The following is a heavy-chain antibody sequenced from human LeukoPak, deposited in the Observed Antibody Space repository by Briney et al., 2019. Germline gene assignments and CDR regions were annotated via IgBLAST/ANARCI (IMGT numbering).Heavy chain of an antibody. CDR3: ARVYGDYGGYFDY. Sequence: SGTLSLTCTVSGGSISSYYWSWVRQPPGKGLEWIGYIYYSGSTNYNPSLKSRVTISVDTSKNQFSLKLSSVTAADTAVYYCARVYGDYGGYFDYWGQGTLVTVSS. D-gene: IGHD4-17*01. CDR2: IYYSGST. CDR1: GGSISSYY. J-gene: IGHJ4*02. V-gene: IGHV4-59*01.